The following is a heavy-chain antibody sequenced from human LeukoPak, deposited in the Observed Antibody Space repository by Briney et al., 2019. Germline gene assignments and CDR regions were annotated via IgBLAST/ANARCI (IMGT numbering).Heavy chain of an antibody. Sequence: PSETLSLTCSVSGGSISTYYWNWIRQPPGKGLEWIGYKTYSGITNYNPSLKSRITISIDTSKNQFSLKLSSVTAADTAVYYCARGWKQLVYWGQGALVTVSS. CDR2: KTYSGIT. CDR3: ARGWKQLVY. CDR1: GGSISTYY. J-gene: IGHJ4*02. D-gene: IGHD1-1*01. V-gene: IGHV4-59*08.